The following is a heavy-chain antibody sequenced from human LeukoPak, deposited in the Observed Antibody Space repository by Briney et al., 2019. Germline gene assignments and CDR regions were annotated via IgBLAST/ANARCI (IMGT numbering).Heavy chain of an antibody. D-gene: IGHD1-1*01. Sequence: SETLSLTCTVSGYSISSGYYWGWIRQPPGKGLEWIGSIYHSGSTYYNPSLRSRVTISVDTSKNQFSLKLSSVTAADTAVYYCAIAAYNWNGWFDPWGQGTLVTVSS. CDR1: GYSISSGYY. J-gene: IGHJ5*02. V-gene: IGHV4-38-2*02. CDR2: IYHSGST. CDR3: AIAAYNWNGWFDP.